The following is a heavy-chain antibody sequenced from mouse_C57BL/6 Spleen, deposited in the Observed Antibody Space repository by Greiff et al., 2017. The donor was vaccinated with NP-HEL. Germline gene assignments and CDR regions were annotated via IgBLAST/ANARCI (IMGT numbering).Heavy chain of an antibody. D-gene: IGHD1-1*01. CDR1: GFTFSSYA. Sequence: DVKLVESGGGLVKPGGSLKLSCAASGFTFSSYAMSWVRQTPEKRLEWVATISDGGSYTYYPDNVKGRFTISRDNAKNNLYLQMSHLKSEDTAMYYCAREVVAHYAMDYWGQGTSVTVSS. J-gene: IGHJ4*01. CDR2: ISDGGSYT. V-gene: IGHV5-4*01. CDR3: AREVVAHYAMDY.